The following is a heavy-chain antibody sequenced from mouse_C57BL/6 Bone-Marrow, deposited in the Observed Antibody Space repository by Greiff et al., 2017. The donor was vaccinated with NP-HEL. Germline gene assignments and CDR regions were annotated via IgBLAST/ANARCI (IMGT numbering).Heavy chain of an antibody. J-gene: IGHJ1*03. CDR2: ISGGGGNT. CDR3: ASPITTVVNWYFDV. CDR1: GFTFSSYT. V-gene: IGHV5-9*01. D-gene: IGHD1-1*01. Sequence: EVKLMESGGGLVKPGGSLKLSCAASGFTFSSYTMSWVRQTPEKRLEWVATISGGGGNTYYPDTVQGRFTISRDNAKNTLYLQMSSLRSKDTALYYCASPITTVVNWYFDVWGTGTTVTVSS.